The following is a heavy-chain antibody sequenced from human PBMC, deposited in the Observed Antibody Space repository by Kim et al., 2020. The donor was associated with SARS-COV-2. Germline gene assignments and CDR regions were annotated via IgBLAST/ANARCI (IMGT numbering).Heavy chain of an antibody. CDR2: ISNGGTT. V-gene: IGHV3-23*01. CDR3: AKDPPLTYVSSPPGQRFDP. J-gene: IGHJ5*02. CDR1: GFTFSSYA. Sequence: GGSLRLSCAASGFTFSSYAMTWVRQAPGKGLDWVSLISNGGTTYYGDSVKGRFTISRDNSRNMLYLEMNSLRAEDTAVYYCAKDPPLTYVSSPPGQRFDP. D-gene: IGHD1-1*01.